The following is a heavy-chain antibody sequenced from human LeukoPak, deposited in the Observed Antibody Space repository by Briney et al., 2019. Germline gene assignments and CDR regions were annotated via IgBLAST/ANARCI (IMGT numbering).Heavy chain of an antibody. CDR3: ARGYCSSATCRHFDY. D-gene: IGHD2-2*01. CDR2: ISVHNGNT. J-gene: IGHJ4*02. Sequence: ASVKVSCKASGYAFTNYAISWVRQAPGQGLEWMGWISVHNGNTNYAQKLQGRVTMTADTSTTTAYMELRSLRSDDTAVYYCARGYCSSATCRHFDYWGQGALVTVSS. V-gene: IGHV1-18*01. CDR1: GYAFTNYA.